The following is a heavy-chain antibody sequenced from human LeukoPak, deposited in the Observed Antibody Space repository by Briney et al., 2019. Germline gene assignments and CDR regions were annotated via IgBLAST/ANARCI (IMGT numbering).Heavy chain of an antibody. Sequence: PGGSLRLSCAASGFTFSSYSTNWVRQAPGKGLEWVSSISSSSYIYYADSVKGRFTISRDNAKNSLYLQMNSLRAEDTAVYYCARGGRWLPDYWGQGTLVTVSS. J-gene: IGHJ4*02. CDR2: ISSSSYI. CDR1: GFTFSSYS. V-gene: IGHV3-21*01. CDR3: ARGGRWLPDY. D-gene: IGHD5-24*01.